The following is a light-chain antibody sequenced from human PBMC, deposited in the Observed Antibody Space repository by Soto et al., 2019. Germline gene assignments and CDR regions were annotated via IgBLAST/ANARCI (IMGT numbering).Light chain of an antibody. Sequence: QSVLTQPRSVSGSPGQSVTISCTGTSSDVGGYNYVSWYQQHPGKDPKLMIYDVSKRPSGVPDRFSGSKSGNTASLTISGLQAEDEADYYCCSYAGSYTFGVFGGGTKLTVL. CDR3: CSYAGSYTFGV. V-gene: IGLV2-11*01. CDR1: SSDVGGYNY. CDR2: DVS. J-gene: IGLJ2*01.